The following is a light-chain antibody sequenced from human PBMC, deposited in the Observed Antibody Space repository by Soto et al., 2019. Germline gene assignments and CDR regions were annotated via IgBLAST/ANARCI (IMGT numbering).Light chain of an antibody. CDR3: QTWGTGRGV. V-gene: IGLV4-69*01. J-gene: IGLJ2*01. CDR1: SGHSSYA. CDR2: LNSDGSH. Sequence: QSVLTQSPSASASLGASVKLTCTLSSGHSSYAIAWHQQQPEKGPRYLMKLNSDGSHSKGDGIPDRFSGSSSGAERYLTISSLQSEDEADYYCQTWGTGRGVFGGGTKLTDL.